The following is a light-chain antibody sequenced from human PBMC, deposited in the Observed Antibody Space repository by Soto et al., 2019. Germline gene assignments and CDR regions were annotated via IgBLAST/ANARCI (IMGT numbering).Light chain of an antibody. CDR1: SSDVGSYNY. CDR2: DVN. V-gene: IGLV2-8*01. J-gene: IGLJ3*02. CDR3: SSYAGSNNLV. Sequence: QSALTQPPSASGFLGQSVAISCTGTSSDVGSYNYVSWYQQHPGKAPKLMISDVNKRPSGVPDRFSGSKSGDTASLTVSGLQAEDEADYYCSSYAGSNNLVFGGGTKLTDL.